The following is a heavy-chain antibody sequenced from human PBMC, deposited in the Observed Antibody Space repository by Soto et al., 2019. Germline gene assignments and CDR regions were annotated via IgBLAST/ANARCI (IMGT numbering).Heavy chain of an antibody. D-gene: IGHD1-1*01. CDR3: ATGVHNDGYNLYHRMDV. CDR2: VIPLFDTA. Sequence: QVQVVQSGAEVKKPGSSVKVSCKVSGGIFTNNAISWVRQAPGQGLEWLGGVIPLFDTAYYAQIFRGRLRSSAYGATTTAYMELSGLKSAATDFYFCATGVHNDGYNLYHRMDVWGQGTTVPVS. V-gene: IGHV1-69*01. CDR1: GGIFTNNA. J-gene: IGHJ6*02.